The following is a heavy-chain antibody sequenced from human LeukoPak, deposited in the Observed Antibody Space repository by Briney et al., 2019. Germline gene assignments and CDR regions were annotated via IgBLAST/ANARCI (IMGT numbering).Heavy chain of an antibody. CDR3: ARDDGSATMGFDP. J-gene: IGHJ5*02. D-gene: IGHD1-26*01. CDR2: VIPILGTT. Sequence: SVKVSCKASGTTFSRSAISWVRQAPGRGLEWMGGVIPILGTTNYIQKFQDRVTITTDDSTSTAYMEVTSLKSVDTAVYYCARDDGSATMGFDPWGQGTLVIVSS. V-gene: IGHV1-69*05. CDR1: GTTFSRSA.